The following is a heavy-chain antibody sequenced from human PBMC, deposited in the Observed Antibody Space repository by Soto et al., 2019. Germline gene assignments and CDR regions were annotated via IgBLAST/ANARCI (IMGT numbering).Heavy chain of an antibody. J-gene: IGHJ4*02. CDR2: ISYNGRTE. CDR3: AKQTWDHYDSSGYDH. Sequence: QVQLLESGGGVVQPGGSLTLSCKVSGFTFRSYGMHWVRQAPGKGLEWVAVISYNGRTEDLADAVKGRFTISRDDSKDTLYLHMNSLRVEDTAVYFCAKQTWDHYDSSGYDHWGPGTMVIVSS. V-gene: IGHV3-30*18. D-gene: IGHD3-22*01. CDR1: GFTFRSYG.